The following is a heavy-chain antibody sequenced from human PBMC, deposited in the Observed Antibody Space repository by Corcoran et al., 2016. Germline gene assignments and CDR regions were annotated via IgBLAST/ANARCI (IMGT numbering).Heavy chain of an antibody. CDR1: GFTFSSYS. V-gene: IGHV3-48*02. Sequence: EVQLVESGGGLVQPGGSLRLSRAASGFTFSSYSMNWVRQAPGKGLEWVSYISSSSSTIYYADSVKGRFTISRDNAKNSLYLQMNSLRDEDTAVYYCARERRGYGGYVDYWGQGTLVTVSS. CDR3: ARERRGYGGYVDY. J-gene: IGHJ4*02. CDR2: ISSSSSTI. D-gene: IGHD5-12*01.